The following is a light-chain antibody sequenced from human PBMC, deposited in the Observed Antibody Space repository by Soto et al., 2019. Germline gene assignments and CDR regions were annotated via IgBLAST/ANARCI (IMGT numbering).Light chain of an antibody. CDR1: QSVSSN. V-gene: IGKV3D-15*01. CDR3: KQYNNWWT. CDR2: GAS. J-gene: IGKJ1*01. Sequence: EIVMTQSPATLSLSPGERATLSCRASQSVSSNLAWYQQKPGQAPRLLIYGASTRATGIQARFSGSGSGTDSTLTISSLQSEDFAVYYCKQYNNWWTCGQGTKVDIK.